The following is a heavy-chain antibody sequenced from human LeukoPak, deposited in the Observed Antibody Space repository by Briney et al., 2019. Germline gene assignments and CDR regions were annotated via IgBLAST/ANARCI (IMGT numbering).Heavy chain of an antibody. J-gene: IGHJ4*02. CDR1: GYTFTIYG. V-gene: IGHV1-18*01. D-gene: IGHD2-8*01. Sequence: ASVKVSCTSSGYTFTIYGISWVRQAPGQGLEWMGWISAYNGNTNYAQKLQGRVTMTTDTSTSTAYMELRSLRSDDTAVYYCARVNGGQLYDYWGQGTLVTVSS. CDR3: ARVNGGQLYDY. CDR2: ISAYNGNT.